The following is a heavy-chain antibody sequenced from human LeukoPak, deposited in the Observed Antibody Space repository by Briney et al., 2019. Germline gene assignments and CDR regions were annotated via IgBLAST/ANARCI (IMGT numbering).Heavy chain of an antibody. Sequence: GGSLRLSCVGSGFTFRSHAMSWVRQAPEKGLEFVSGIYENGGTTYYADSVKGRLSISRDNSKNALYLQMDSLRGEDTAVYYCAKDFRIGYSAHFDYWGQGALVTVSS. CDR3: AKDFRIGYSAHFDY. D-gene: IGHD2-21*01. J-gene: IGHJ4*02. CDR1: GFTFRSHA. V-gene: IGHV3-23*01. CDR2: IYENGGTT.